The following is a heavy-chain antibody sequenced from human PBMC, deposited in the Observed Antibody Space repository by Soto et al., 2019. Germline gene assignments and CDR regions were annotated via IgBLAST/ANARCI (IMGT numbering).Heavy chain of an antibody. D-gene: IGHD6-13*01. J-gene: IGHJ4*02. V-gene: IGHV3-30-3*01. Sequence: SGGSLRLSCAASGFTFSSYAMHWVRQAPGKGLEWVAVISYDGSNKYYADSVKGRFTISRDDSKNTAYLQMNSLKTEDTAVYYCTTTPAIAAALFWGQGTLVTVSS. CDR1: GFTFSSYA. CDR2: ISYDGSNK. CDR3: TTTPAIAAALF.